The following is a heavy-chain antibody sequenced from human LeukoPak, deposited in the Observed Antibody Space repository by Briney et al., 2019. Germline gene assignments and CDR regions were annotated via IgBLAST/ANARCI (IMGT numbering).Heavy chain of an antibody. CDR1: GGSISSGGYY. V-gene: IGHV4-30-2*01. J-gene: IGHJ4*02. CDR2: IYYSGST. D-gene: IGHD6-13*01. Sequence: SETLSLTCTVSGGSISSGGYYWSWIRQPPGKGPEWIGYIYYSGSTYYNPSLKSRVTILIDTSKNQFSLKLRSVTAADTAIYYCARDYSSSLGYYFGYWGQGTLVTVSS. CDR3: ARDYSSSLGYYFGY.